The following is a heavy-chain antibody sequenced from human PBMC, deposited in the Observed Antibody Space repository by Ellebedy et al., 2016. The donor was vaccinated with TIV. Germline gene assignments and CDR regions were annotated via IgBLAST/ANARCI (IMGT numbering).Heavy chain of an antibody. Sequence: GESLKISCKGSGYRFPTYWIGWVRQTPGRGLEWMGAIYPGDSNIKYSPSFQGQVTISADKSISTAYLQWSSLKASDTAMYYCAASRLGVYNYYYWGQGTLVTVSS. J-gene: IGHJ4*02. V-gene: IGHV5-51*01. CDR1: GYRFPTYW. D-gene: IGHD5/OR15-5a*01. CDR2: IYPGDSNI. CDR3: AASRLGVYNYYY.